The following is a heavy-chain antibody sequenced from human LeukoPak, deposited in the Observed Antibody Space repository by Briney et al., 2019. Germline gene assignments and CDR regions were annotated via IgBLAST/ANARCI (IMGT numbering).Heavy chain of an antibody. CDR2: ISGSGGST. CDR1: GFTFSSYA. D-gene: IGHD2-21*02. CDR3: AKDPPYCGGDCYSDF. Sequence: GGSLRLSCAASGFTFSSYAMSWVRQAPGKGLEWVSGISGSGGSTYYADSVKGRFSISRDNSKNTLYLQMNSLRAEDTAVYYCAKDPPYCGGDCYSDFWGQGTLVTVSS. V-gene: IGHV3-23*01. J-gene: IGHJ4*02.